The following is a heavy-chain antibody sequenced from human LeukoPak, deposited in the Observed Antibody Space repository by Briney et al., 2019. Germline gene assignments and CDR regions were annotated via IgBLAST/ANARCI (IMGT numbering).Heavy chain of an antibody. CDR2: INPSGDST. Sequence: ASVKVSCKASGYTFTSYYMHWVRQAPGQGLEWMGIINPSGDSTTYAQKFQGRVTMIRDTSTSTVYMELSSLRSEDTAVYYCARDGAVGYDFWSGYPLYYWGQGTLVTVSS. D-gene: IGHD3-3*01. CDR3: ARDGAVGYDFWSGYPLYY. J-gene: IGHJ4*02. CDR1: GYTFTSYY. V-gene: IGHV1-46*01.